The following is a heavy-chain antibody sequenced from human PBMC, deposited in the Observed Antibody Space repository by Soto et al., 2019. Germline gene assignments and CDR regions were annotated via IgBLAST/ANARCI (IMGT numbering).Heavy chain of an antibody. CDR3: ARAGGYYDILTGYSAPAY. CDR2: INHSGST. V-gene: IGHV4-34*01. D-gene: IGHD3-9*01. CDR1: GGSFSGYY. Sequence: SETLSLTCAVYGGSFSGYYWSWIRQPPGKGLEWIGEINHSGSTNYNPSLKSRVTISVDTSKNQFSLKLSSVTAADTAVYYCARAGGYYDILTGYSAPAYWGQGTLVTVSS. J-gene: IGHJ4*02.